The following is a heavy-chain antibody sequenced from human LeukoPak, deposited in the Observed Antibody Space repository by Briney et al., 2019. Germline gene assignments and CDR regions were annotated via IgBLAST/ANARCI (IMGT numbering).Heavy chain of an antibody. CDR3: ARVGGSYGDYGEYYYYYMDV. D-gene: IGHD4-17*01. CDR2: INPNSGNT. CDR1: GYTFTGYY. J-gene: IGHJ6*03. Sequence: EASVKVSCKASGYTFTGYYMHWVRQAPGQGLEWMGWINPNSGNTNYAQKLQGRVTMTTDTSTSTAYMELRSLRSDDTAVYYCARVGGSYGDYGEYYYYYMDVWGKGTTVTISS. V-gene: IGHV1-18*04.